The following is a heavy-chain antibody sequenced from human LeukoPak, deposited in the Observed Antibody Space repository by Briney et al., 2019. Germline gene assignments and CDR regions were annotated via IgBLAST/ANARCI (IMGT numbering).Heavy chain of an antibody. J-gene: IGHJ5*02. D-gene: IGHD5-24*01. CDR2: ISSSGTTM. Sequence: GGSLRLSCAASGFTFSDYYMSWIRQAPGKGLEWVSYISSSGTTMYYADSVKGRFTISRDNAKNSLYLQMNSLRAEDSAVYYCARGDGYTGKSNWFDPWGQGTLVTVSS. CDR3: ARGDGYTGKSNWFDP. CDR1: GFTFSDYY. V-gene: IGHV3-11*04.